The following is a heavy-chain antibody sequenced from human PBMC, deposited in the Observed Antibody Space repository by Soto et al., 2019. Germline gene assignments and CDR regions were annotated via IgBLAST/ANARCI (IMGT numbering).Heavy chain of an antibody. V-gene: IGHV2-70*01. CDR3: ARTYYGSGSQGWFDP. Sequence: SGPTLVNPTQTLTLTCTFSGFSLSTSGMCXSWIRQPPGKALEWLALIDWDDDKYYSTSLKTRLTISKDTSKNQVVLTMTNMDPVDTATYYCARTYYGSGSQGWFDPWGQGTLVTVSS. CDR1: GFSLSTSGMC. D-gene: IGHD3-10*01. J-gene: IGHJ5*02. CDR2: IDWDDDK.